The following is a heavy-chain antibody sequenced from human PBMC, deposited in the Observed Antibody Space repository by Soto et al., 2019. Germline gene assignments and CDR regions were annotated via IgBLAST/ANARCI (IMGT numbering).Heavy chain of an antibody. V-gene: IGHV1-18*01. Sequence: ASVKVSCMASGYTFTSYGISWVRQAPGQGLEWMGWISAYNGNTNYAQKLQGRVTMTTDTSTSTAYMELRSLRSDDTAVYYCARDRALWFGELLAYYFDYWGQGTLVTVSS. CDR1: GYTFTSYG. J-gene: IGHJ4*02. CDR3: ARDRALWFGELLAYYFDY. D-gene: IGHD3-10*01. CDR2: ISAYNGNT.